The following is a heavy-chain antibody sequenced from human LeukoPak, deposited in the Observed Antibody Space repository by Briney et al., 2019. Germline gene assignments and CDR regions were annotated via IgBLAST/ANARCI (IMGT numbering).Heavy chain of an antibody. D-gene: IGHD4-23*01. CDR1: GFTFTSYD. J-gene: IGHJ4*02. CDR2: MNPDSGNT. Sequence: ASVKVSCKASGFTFTSYDINWVRQATGQGLEWMGWMNPDSGNTGYAQKFQGRVTITRNTSISTAYMELSSLRSEDTAVYYCAGGLLPDTPVDWGQGTLVTVSS. CDR3: AGGLLPDTPVD. V-gene: IGHV1-8*03.